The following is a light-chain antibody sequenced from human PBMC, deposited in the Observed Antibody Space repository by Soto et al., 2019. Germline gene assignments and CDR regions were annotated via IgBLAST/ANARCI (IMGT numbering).Light chain of an antibody. J-gene: IGKJ3*01. CDR1: QNIRTY. Sequence: DIQMTQSPSSLSASVGDRVTITCQASQNIRTYLNWYQQKPGQAPKLLIEDASNLGIGVPSRFSGSGSGPDFTFTISSLQPEDIATYYCQQYDDLPFTFGPGTKVDIQ. CDR3: QQYDDLPFT. V-gene: IGKV1-33*01. CDR2: DAS.